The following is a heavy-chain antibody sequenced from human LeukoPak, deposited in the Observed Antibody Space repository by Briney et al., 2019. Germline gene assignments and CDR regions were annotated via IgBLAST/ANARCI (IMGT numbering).Heavy chain of an antibody. CDR2: IYWDDDK. D-gene: IGHD6-19*01. Sequence: ESGPTLVNPTQTLTLTCTFSGFSLSSSGVGVGWIRQPPGKALEWLALIYWDDDKRYSSSLRSRPTITKDTPKNQVVLTITNMDPVDTATYYCARTPAEKWLVALDYWGQGTLVTVSS. CDR1: GFSLSSSGVG. J-gene: IGHJ4*02. V-gene: IGHV2-5*02. CDR3: ARTPAEKWLVALDY.